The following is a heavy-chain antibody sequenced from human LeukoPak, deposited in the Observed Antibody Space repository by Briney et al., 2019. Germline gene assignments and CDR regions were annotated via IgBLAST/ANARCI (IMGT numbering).Heavy chain of an antibody. CDR2: XSSSSSYI. V-gene: IGHV3-21*01. D-gene: IGHD3-3*01. CDR1: GFTFSSYS. Sequence: GGSLRLSCAASGFTFSSYSMNWVRQAPGKGLXXXXXXSSSSSYIYYADSVKGRFTISRDNAKNSLYLQMNSLRAEDTAVYYCARDTLLEWLLPCGMDVWGQGTTVTVSS. J-gene: IGHJ6*02. CDR3: ARDTLLEWLLPCGMDV.